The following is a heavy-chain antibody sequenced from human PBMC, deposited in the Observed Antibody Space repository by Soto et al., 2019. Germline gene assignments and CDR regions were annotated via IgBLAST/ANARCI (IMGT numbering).Heavy chain of an antibody. J-gene: IGHJ3*02. CDR1: GGSISSDDYY. Sequence: SETLSLTCTVSGGSISSDDYYWIWIRQPPGKGLEWIGRIYYSGRTYYNPSLKSRVTISVDTSKNQFSLKLSSVTAADTAVYYCAGVDYGWYAFDIWGQGTMDT. D-gene: IGHD3-10*01. CDR3: AGVDYGWYAFDI. V-gene: IGHV4-30-4*01. CDR2: IYYSGRT.